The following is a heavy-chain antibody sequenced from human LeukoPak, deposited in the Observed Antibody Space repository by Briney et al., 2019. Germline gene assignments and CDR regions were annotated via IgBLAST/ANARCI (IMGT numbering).Heavy chain of an antibody. CDR3: ARSRGYRSENDY. CDR1: GGTFSSYA. V-gene: IGHV1-69*05. J-gene: IGHJ4*02. Sequence: GSSVEVSCKASGGTFSSYAISWVRQAPGQGLEWMGGIIPIFGTANYAQKFQGRVTITTDESTSTAYMELSSLRSEDTAVYYCARSRGYRSENDYWGQGTLVTVSS. D-gene: IGHD6-19*01. CDR2: IIPIFGTA.